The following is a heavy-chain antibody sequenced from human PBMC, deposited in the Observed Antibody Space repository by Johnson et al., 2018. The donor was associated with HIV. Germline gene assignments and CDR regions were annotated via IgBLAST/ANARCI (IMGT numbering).Heavy chain of an antibody. D-gene: IGHD4-23*01. CDR3: ARRTVVTPGAFDI. CDR1: GFTVSSNY. V-gene: IGHV3-11*04. J-gene: IGHJ3*02. Sequence: VQLVESGGGLVQPGGSLRLSCAASGFTVSSNYMSWVRQAPGKGLEWVSYISSSGCTIYYADSVKGRFTISRDNAKNSLYLQMNSLRAEDTAVYYCARRTVVTPGAFDIWGQGTMVTVSS. CDR2: ISSSGCTI.